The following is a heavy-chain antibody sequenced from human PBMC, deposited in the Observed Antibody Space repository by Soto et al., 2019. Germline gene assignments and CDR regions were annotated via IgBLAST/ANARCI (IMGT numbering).Heavy chain of an antibody. Sequence: QVQLVESGGGVVQPGRSLRLSCAASEFNFIDYGMHWVRQAPGKGLEWVAVISYDGQNKYYADSVKGRFTISRDDSKNKLYLQLDSLIPDDTDNYECAKEGVVAATQCVNWLDAWGQATVVTVSS. CDR1: EFNFIDYG. V-gene: IGHV3-30*18. D-gene: IGHD3-10*01. CDR2: ISYDGQNK. J-gene: IGHJ5*02. CDR3: AKEGVVAATQCVNWLDA.